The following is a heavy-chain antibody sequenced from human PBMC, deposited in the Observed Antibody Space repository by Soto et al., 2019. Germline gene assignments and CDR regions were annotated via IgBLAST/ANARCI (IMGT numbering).Heavy chain of an antibody. CDR1: GFIFSNYV. CDR2: ISDSGGTS. Sequence: GGSLRLSCAASGFIFSNYVMSWVRQAPGKGLEWVSSISDSGGTSYYADSVKGRFTISRDNSKNTLYLQMNSLRAEDTAIYYCAKRPRPLHPFAYWGQGTLVPVSS. V-gene: IGHV3-23*01. D-gene: IGHD1-26*01. J-gene: IGHJ4*02. CDR3: AKRPRPLHPFAY.